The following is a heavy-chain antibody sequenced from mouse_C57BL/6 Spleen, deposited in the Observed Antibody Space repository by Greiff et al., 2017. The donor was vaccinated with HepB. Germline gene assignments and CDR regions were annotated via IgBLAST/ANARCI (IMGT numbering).Heavy chain of an antibody. CDR2: IDPSDSYT. CDR1: GYTFTSYW. D-gene: IGHD1-1*01. CDR3: ARHADYYGSSYWYYDG. Sequence: QVQLKQPGAELVMPGASVKLSCKASGYTFTSYWMHWVKQRPGQGLEWIGEIDPSDSYTNYNQKFKGKSTLTVDKSSSTAYMQLRSLTSEDSAVYYCARHADYYGSSYWYYDGWGTGTTVTVSS. J-gene: IGHJ1*03. V-gene: IGHV1-69*01.